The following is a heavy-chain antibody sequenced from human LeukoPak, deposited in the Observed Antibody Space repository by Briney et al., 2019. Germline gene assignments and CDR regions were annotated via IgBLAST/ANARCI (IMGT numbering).Heavy chain of an antibody. CDR3: AKDITGTTRFDY. Sequence: GGSLRLSCAASGFTFSSYGMSWVRQAPGKGLEWVSGISRSGDSTYYADSVKGRFTISRDSSKNTLYLQMNSLRAEDTAVYYCAKDITGTTRFDYWGQGTLVTVSS. D-gene: IGHD1-7*01. V-gene: IGHV3-23*01. J-gene: IGHJ4*02. CDR1: GFTFSSYG. CDR2: ISRSGDST.